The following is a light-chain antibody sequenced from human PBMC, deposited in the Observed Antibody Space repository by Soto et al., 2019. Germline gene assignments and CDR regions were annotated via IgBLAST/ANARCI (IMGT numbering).Light chain of an antibody. J-gene: IGKJ1*01. Sequence: DIVLTQSPATLSLSPGYRFTLSCGASQRVVGGFFAWYQQKPGLAPRLLIYDTSVRASGIPDRISGSGSGTHFTLTISRLEPEDVAVYYCQQYGSSPSFGQGTTGDIK. V-gene: IGKV3D-20*01. CDR2: DTS. CDR3: QQYGSSPS. CDR1: QRVVGGF.